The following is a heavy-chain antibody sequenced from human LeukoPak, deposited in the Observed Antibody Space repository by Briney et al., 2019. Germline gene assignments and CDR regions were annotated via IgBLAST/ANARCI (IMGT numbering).Heavy chain of an antibody. D-gene: IGHD2-2*02. CDR2: ISGSGGST. Sequence: GSLRLSCAASGFTFSSYAMSWVRQAPGKGLEWVSAISGSGGSTYYADSVKGRFTISRDNSKNTLYLQMNSLRAEDTAVYYCAKWSCSSTSCYTKFGYYYYGMDVWGQGTTVTVSS. J-gene: IGHJ6*02. CDR3: AKWSCSSTSCYTKFGYYYYGMDV. CDR1: GFTFSSYA. V-gene: IGHV3-23*01.